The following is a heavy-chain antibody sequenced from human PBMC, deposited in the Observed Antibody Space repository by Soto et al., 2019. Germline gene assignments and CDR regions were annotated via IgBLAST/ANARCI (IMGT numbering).Heavy chain of an antibody. J-gene: IGHJ1*01. Sequence: QVQLVQSGAEVKKPGSSVKVSCKASGGTLSSYTFSWVRQAPGQGLEWMGGIIPIFGPADYAQKFQGRLAITADASTSTAYMERSSLRSEDTAVYYCAREGFSGSYFPNWGQGTLVTVSS. CDR1: GGTLSSYT. D-gene: IGHD1-26*01. CDR3: AREGFSGSYFPN. CDR2: IIPIFGPA. V-gene: IGHV1-69*01.